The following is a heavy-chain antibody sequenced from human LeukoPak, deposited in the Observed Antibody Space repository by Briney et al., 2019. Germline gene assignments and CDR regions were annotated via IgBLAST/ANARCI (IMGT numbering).Heavy chain of an antibody. CDR1: GFTFSSYA. V-gene: IGHV3-30-3*01. CDR3: ARDVGYSGSYNLGYYFDY. CDR2: ISYDGSNK. J-gene: IGHJ4*02. D-gene: IGHD1-26*01. Sequence: GGSLRLSCAASGFTFSSYAMHWVRQAPGKGLEWVAVISYDGSNKYYADSVKGRFTISRDNSKNTLYLQMNSLRAEDRAVYYCARDVGYSGSYNLGYYFDYWGQGTLVTVSS.